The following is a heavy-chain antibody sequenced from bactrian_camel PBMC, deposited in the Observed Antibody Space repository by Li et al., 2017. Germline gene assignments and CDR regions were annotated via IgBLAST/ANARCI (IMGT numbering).Heavy chain of an antibody. D-gene: IGHD4*01. V-gene: IGHV3S55*01. J-gene: IGHJ6*01. Sequence: HVQLVESGGGSVQAGETLRVSCTASGFTFDDSGMGWYRQAPGYECELVSTISSDGSTYYADSVKGRFTISQDNAKNTVYLQMNSLKPEDTALYYCAKEWDRHSDYVEVFGYWGQGTQVTVS. CDR2: ISSDGST. CDR1: GFTFDDSG. CDR3: AKEWDRHSDYVEVFGY.